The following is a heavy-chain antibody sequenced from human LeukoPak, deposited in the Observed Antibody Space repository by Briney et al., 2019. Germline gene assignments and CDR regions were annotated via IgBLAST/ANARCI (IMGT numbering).Heavy chain of an antibody. CDR3: ASLQPAVLRYFDWLFPTVDYFNY. D-gene: IGHD3-9*01. V-gene: IGHV4-39*01. Sequence: SETLSLTCTVSGGSISRCSYYWGWIRQPPGKGLEWIGSIYYSGSTYYNPSLKSRVTISVDTSKNQFSLKLSSVTAADTAVYYCASLQPAVLRYFDWLFPTVDYFNYWGQGTLVTVSS. CDR2: IYYSGST. CDR1: GGSISRCSYY. J-gene: IGHJ4*02.